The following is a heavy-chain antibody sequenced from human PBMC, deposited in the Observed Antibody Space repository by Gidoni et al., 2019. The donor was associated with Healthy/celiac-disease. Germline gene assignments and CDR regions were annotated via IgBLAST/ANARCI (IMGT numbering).Heavy chain of an antibody. CDR2: IWYDGSNK. J-gene: IGHJ3*02. Sequence: QVQLVESGGGVVQPGRSLRLSCAASGFTCSSYGMHWVRQAPGKGLEWVAVIWYDGSNKYYADSVKGRFTISRDNSKNTLYLQMNSLRAEDTAVYYCARGSLGGVTTTPVAFDIWGQGTMVTVSS. CDR1: GFTCSSYG. V-gene: IGHV3-33*01. CDR3: ARGSLGGVTTTPVAFDI. D-gene: IGHD4-17*01.